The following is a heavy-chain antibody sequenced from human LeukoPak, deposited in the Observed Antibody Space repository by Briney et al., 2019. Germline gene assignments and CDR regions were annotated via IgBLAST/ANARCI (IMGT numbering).Heavy chain of an antibody. CDR2: ISSSSSYI. D-gene: IGHD1-26*01. CDR1: GFTFSSYS. V-gene: IGHV3-21*01. J-gene: IGHJ4*02. CDR3: ARVDSGSLSY. Sequence: GGSLRLSCAASGFTFSSYSMNWVRQAPGKGLEWISSISSSSSYIYYADSVKGRFTISRDNAKNSLYLQMNSLRAEDTAVYYCARVDSGSLSYWGQGTLVTVSS.